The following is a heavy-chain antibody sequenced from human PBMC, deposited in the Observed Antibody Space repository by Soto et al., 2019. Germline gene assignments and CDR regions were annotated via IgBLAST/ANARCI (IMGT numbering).Heavy chain of an antibody. CDR2: ISGSGGST. V-gene: IGHV3-23*01. CDR3: AKAALYSSSWHDAFDI. D-gene: IGHD6-13*01. CDR1: GGKCGGYA. J-gene: IGHJ3*02. Sequence: GGSLRLWCGASGGKCGGYAMSWVRQAPGKGLEWVSAISGSGGSTYYADSVKGRFTISRDNSKNTLYLQMNSLRAEDTAVYYCAKAALYSSSWHDAFDIWGQGTMVTVSS.